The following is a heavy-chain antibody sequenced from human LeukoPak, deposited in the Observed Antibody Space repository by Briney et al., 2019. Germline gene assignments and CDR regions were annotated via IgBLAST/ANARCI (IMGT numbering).Heavy chain of an antibody. D-gene: IGHD1-26*01. Sequence: GASVKVSCKVSGYTLTELSMHWVRQAPGKGLEWMGGFDPEDGETIYAQKFQGRVTMTEDTSTDTAYMELSSLRSEDTAVYYCATDQPGAVGATYVFRTTSALQHWGQGTLVTVSS. J-gene: IGHJ1*01. V-gene: IGHV1-24*01. CDR3: ATDQPGAVGATYVFRTTSALQH. CDR1: GYTLTELS. CDR2: FDPEDGET.